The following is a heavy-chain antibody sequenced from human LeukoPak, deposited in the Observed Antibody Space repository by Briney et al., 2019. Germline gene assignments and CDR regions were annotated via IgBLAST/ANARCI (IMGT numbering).Heavy chain of an antibody. CDR1: GYSFTSYW. CDR3: ARDSSGYIHWFDP. CDR2: IYHGDSDT. D-gene: IGHD3-22*01. Sequence: GESLKISLKGSGYSFTSYWSAWVPQMPGKGLGWLGIIYHGDSDTRYSPSLQGQVTISTDKSISTAYLQWSSLKAADTAMYYCARDSSGYIHWFDPWGQGTLVTVSS. V-gene: IGHV5-51*01. J-gene: IGHJ5*02.